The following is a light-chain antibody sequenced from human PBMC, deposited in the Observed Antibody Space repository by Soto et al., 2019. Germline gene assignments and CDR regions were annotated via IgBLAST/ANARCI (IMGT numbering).Light chain of an antibody. CDR1: SSNIGAGSG. J-gene: IGLJ2*01. CDR3: QSYDASVSGSGVI. CDR2: GNI. V-gene: IGLV1-40*01. Sequence: QSVLTQPPSVSGAPGESVTISCAGSSSNIGAGSGVHWYQQLPGTAPKLLIYGNINRPSGVPDRFSGSKSGTSASLAITGLLAEDEGDYYCQSYDASVSGSGVIFGGGTKLTVL.